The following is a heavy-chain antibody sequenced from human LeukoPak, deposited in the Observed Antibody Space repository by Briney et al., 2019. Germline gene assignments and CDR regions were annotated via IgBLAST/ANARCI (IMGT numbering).Heavy chain of an antibody. J-gene: IGHJ5*02. CDR3: ARVPYYYDSSGYPNNWFDP. V-gene: IGHV4-59*01. Sequence: SSETLSLTCTVSGGSISSYYWSWIRQPPGKGLEWIGYIYYSGSTNYNPSLKSRVTISVDTSKNQFSLKLSSVTAADTAVYYCARVPYYYDSSGYPNNWFDPWGQGTLVTVSS. CDR2: IYYSGST. D-gene: IGHD3-22*01. CDR1: GGSISSYY.